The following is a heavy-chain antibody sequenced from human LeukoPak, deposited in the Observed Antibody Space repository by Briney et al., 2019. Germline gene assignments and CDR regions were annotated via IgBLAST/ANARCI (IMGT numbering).Heavy chain of an antibody. J-gene: IGHJ3*02. CDR3: ARRRSDAFDM. CDR1: AFTFGDYY. CDR2: ISGSSIDR. V-gene: IGHV3-11*06. Sequence: GGSLRLSCGASAFTFGDYYMSWIRQAPGKGLEWVSHISGSSIDRKYADSVKGRFTVSRDNAKNLLYLQMNSLRAEDTAVYYCARRRSDAFDMWGQGTMVTVSS.